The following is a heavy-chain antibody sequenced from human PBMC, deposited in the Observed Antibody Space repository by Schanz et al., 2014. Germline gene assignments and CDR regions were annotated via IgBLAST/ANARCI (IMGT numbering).Heavy chain of an antibody. V-gene: IGHV3-53*01. J-gene: IGHJ3*01. CDR3: ARDEGRDGYNLAFDV. D-gene: IGHD5-12*01. CDR2: VYMSAAST. CDR1: GFTVSSNY. Sequence: EVQLVESGGGLVKPGGSLRLSCAVSGFTVSSNYMSWVRQAPGKGLEWVSTVYMSAASTRYADSVKGRFIISRDSSKNTLFLQMNSLSPEDTALYFCARDEGRDGYNLAFDVWGRGTLVTVSS.